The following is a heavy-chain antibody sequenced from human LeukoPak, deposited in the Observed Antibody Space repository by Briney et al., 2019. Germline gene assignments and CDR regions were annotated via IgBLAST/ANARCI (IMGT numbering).Heavy chain of an antibody. D-gene: IGHD3-22*01. CDR2: ISGSGGST. J-gene: IGHJ3*02. CDR1: GFIFTNYA. V-gene: IGHV3-23*01. Sequence: GGSLRLSCAASGFIFTNYAITWVRQAPGKGLEWVSAISGSGGSTYYADSVKGRFTISRDNSKNTLYLQMNSLRAEDTAVYYCAKAESYDSGGYYPKDDAFDIWGQGTMVTVSS. CDR3: AKAESYDSGGYYPKDDAFDI.